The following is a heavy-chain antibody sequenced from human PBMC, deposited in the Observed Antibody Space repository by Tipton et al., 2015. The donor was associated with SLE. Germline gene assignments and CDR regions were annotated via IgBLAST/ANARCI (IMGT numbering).Heavy chain of an antibody. CDR2: ISSGGTT. J-gene: IGHJ6*02. CDR3: ARESGPFDYGMDV. Sequence: SLRLSCAASGFTVNTNYMSWVRQAPGKGLEWVSLISSGGTTYYADSVRGRFSISRDNSKNTLYLQMNSLRDEDTAVYYCARESGPFDYGMDVWGQGTTVTVPS. D-gene: IGHD3-3*01. V-gene: IGHV3-53*01. CDR1: GFTVNTNY.